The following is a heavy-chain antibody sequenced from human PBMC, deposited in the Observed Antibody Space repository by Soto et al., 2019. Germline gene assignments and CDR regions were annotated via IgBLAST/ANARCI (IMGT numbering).Heavy chain of an antibody. CDR3: AKDISFDNSAYNY. CDR1: GFTFSTYG. J-gene: IGHJ4*02. V-gene: IGHV3-23*01. Sequence: EVQLLESGGGLVQPGGSLRLSCTASGFTFSTYGMSWVRQAPGKGLEWVSSLSGDGTTTYYIDSVKGRFTISRDNSRNTLSLQMNSLRTADTAVYYCAKDISFDNSAYNYWGQGILVTVSS. D-gene: IGHD3-22*01. CDR2: LSGDGTTT.